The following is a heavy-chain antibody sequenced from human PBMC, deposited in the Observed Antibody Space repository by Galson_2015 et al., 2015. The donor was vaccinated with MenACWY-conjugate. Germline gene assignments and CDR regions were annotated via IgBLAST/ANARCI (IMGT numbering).Heavy chain of an antibody. CDR3: ARAISLRGSGHFPPDYMDV. CDR2: IYAGGST. V-gene: IGHV3-53*01. CDR1: GFTVNSNY. D-gene: IGHD3-10*01. Sequence: SLRLSCAATGFTVNSNYMGWVRQAPGKGLECVSVIYAGGSTYYTDSVKGRFTVSRDNSNNTVHLQMNSLRVEDTAVYYCARAISLRGSGHFPPDYMDVWGKGTTVTVSS. J-gene: IGHJ6*03.